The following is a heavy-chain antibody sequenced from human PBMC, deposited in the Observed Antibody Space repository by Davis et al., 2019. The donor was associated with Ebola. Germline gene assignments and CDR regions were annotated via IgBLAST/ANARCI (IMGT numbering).Heavy chain of an antibody. CDR1: GASFSGYY. CDR3: ARVYSTYYYYYMDV. D-gene: IGHD2-15*01. J-gene: IGHJ6*03. V-gene: IGHV4-34*01. Sequence: MPSEPLSPPFALHGASFSGYYWPWIRQPPGKGLEWIREINHRRSTNYNPSLKSRVTISVDTSKNQFSLKLSSVTAADTAVYYCARVYSTYYYYYMDVWGKGTMVIVSS. CDR2: INHRRST.